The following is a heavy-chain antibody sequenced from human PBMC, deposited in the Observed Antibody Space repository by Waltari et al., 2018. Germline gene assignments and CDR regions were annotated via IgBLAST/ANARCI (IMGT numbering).Heavy chain of an antibody. V-gene: IGHV4-39*01. J-gene: IGHJ4*02. D-gene: IGHD3-10*01. CDR2: IYYSGST. CDR1: GGSISSSSYY. CDR3: ARQRYYGSGSYSP. Sequence: QLQLQESGPGLVKPSETLSLTCTVSGGSISSSSYYWGWIRQPPGKGLEWIGSIYYSGSTYYTPSLKSRVTISVDTSKNQFSLKLSSVTAADTAVYYCARQRYYGSGSYSPWGQGTLVTVSS.